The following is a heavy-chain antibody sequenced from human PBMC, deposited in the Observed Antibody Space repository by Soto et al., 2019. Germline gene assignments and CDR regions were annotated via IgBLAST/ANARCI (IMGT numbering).Heavy chain of an antibody. CDR2: IYYSGST. Sequence: SETLSLTCTVSGGSISSYYWSWIRQPPGKGLEWIGYIYYSGSTNYNPSLKSRVTISVDTSKNQFSLKLSSVTAADTAVYYCASGYCSGGSCSCDYWGQGTLVTVSS. J-gene: IGHJ4*02. D-gene: IGHD2-15*01. CDR1: GGSISSYY. CDR3: ASGYCSGGSCSCDY. V-gene: IGHV4-59*01.